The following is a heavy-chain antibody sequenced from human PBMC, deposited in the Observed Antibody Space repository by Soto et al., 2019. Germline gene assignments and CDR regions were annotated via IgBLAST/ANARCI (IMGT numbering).Heavy chain of an antibody. CDR3: TRDRLTGAFREAFDI. CDR2: IDTGSISN. J-gene: IGHJ3*02. Sequence: EAQLVESGGGLVQPGGSLRLSCAASGFTLSRYSMSWVRQAPGKGLEYIAYIDTGSISNYYADSVEGRFAISRDNAKNTLSLQLNSLRDEDTDRYFCTRDRLTGAFREAFDIWGQGTLVTVSS. D-gene: IGHD1-20*01. CDR1: GFTLSRYS. V-gene: IGHV3-48*02.